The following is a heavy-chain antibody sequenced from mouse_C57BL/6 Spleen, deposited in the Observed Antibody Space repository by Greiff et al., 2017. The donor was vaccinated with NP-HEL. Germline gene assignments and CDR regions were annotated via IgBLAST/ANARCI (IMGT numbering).Heavy chain of an antibody. CDR1: GYTFTSYW. CDR2: ISPSDSET. J-gene: IGHJ1*03. Sequence: QVQLQQPGAELVRPGSSVQLSCKASGYTFTSYWMDWVKQRPGQGLEWIGNISPSDSETHYTQKFKDKATLTVDKSSSTAYMQLSSLTSEDSAVYYCARGGEYWYFDVWGTGTTVTVSS. CDR3: ARGGEYWYFDV. D-gene: IGHD2-13*01. V-gene: IGHV1-61*01.